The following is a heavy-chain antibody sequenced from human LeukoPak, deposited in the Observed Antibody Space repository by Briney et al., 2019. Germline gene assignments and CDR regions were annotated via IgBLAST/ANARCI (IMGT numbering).Heavy chain of an antibody. CDR3: AKRMAGSSSWHYFDY. Sequence: PGGSLRLSCAASGFTFSSYGMHWVRQVPGKGLEWVSTINKSGGTTYYADSVKGRFTISRDNSKNTLNLQMNSLRVDDAALYYCAKRMAGSSSWHYFDYWGQGTLVTVSS. J-gene: IGHJ4*02. D-gene: IGHD6-13*01. CDR1: GFTFSSYG. V-gene: IGHV3-23*01. CDR2: INKSGGTT.